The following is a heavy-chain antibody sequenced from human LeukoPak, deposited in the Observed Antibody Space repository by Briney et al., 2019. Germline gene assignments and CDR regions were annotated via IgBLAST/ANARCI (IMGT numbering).Heavy chain of an antibody. CDR2: VTWGGSFT. V-gene: IGHV3-43D*03. J-gene: IGHJ4*02. CDR1: GFTFDDYA. D-gene: IGHD6-19*01. CDR3: AKARNAVAGTGYYFDN. Sequence: GGSLRLSCAASGFTFDDYAMHWVRQAPGKGLEWVSLVTWGGSFTYYVDSVKGRFTISRDNSKNSLYLQMNSLRAEDTAFYYCAKARNAVAGTGYYFDNWGQGTLVTVSS.